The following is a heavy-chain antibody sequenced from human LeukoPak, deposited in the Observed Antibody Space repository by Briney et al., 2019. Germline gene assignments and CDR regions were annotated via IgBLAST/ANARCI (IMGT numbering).Heavy chain of an antibody. CDR1: GGSISSSNW. J-gene: IGHJ6*03. V-gene: IGHV4-4*02. Sequence: SETLSLTCAVSGGSISSSNWWSWVRQPPGKGLEWIGEIYHSGSTNYNPSLKSRVTISVDKSKNQFSLKLSSVTAADTAVYYCARESVAGHYYYYYMDVWGKGTTVTVSS. CDR3: ARESVAGHYYYYYMDV. D-gene: IGHD6-19*01. CDR2: IYHSGST.